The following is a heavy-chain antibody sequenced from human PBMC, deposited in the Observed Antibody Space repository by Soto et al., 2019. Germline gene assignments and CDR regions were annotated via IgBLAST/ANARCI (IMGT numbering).Heavy chain of an antibody. CDR2: ISGSGGST. D-gene: IGHD5-18*01. CDR1: GFTFSGYD. J-gene: IGHJ4*02. V-gene: IGHV3-23*01. Sequence: GGSLRLSCAASGFTFSGYDMSWVRQAPGKGLEWVSAISGSGGSTYYADSVKGRFTISRDNSKNTLYLQTNSLRDEDTAVYYCAPQGGYSYGYFDYWGQGTLVTVSS. CDR3: APQGGYSYGYFDY.